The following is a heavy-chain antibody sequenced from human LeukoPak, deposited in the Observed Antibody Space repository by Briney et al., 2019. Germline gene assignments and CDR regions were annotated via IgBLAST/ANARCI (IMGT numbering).Heavy chain of an antibody. J-gene: IGHJ4*02. CDR1: GFTVSSNY. Sequence: GGSLRLSCAASGFTVSSNYMSWVRQAPGKGLEWVSVIYRGGSTYYSDYVKGRFTISRHNSKNTLYLQMNSLRAEDTAVYYCASPAYCGGDCYPLSYWGQGTLVTVSS. CDR3: ASPAYCGGDCYPLSY. D-gene: IGHD2-21*02. V-gene: IGHV3-53*04. CDR2: IYRGGST.